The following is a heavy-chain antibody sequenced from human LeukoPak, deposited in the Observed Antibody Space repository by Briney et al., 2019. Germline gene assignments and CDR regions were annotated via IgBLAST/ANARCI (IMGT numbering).Heavy chain of an antibody. V-gene: IGHV1-69*13. CDR2: IIPIFGTA. CDR1: GGTFGSYA. Sequence: ASVKVSCKAFGGTFGSYAISWVRQAPGQGLEWMGGIIPIFGTANYAQKFQGRVTITADESTSTAYMELSSLRSEDTAVYYCARDGSSSSWYPHYWYFDLWGRGTLVTVSS. D-gene: IGHD6-13*01. CDR3: ARDGSSSSWYPHYWYFDL. J-gene: IGHJ2*01.